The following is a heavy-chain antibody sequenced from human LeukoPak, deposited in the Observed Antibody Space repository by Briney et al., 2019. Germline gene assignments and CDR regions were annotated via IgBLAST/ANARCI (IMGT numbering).Heavy chain of an antibody. Sequence: SSVRVSCKASRYTFTNHYMNWVRQAPGHRLEWMGIINPITGGTDSAQKFQDRVTLTRDKSTTTFYMELGRLRAEDTAVYYCARSQYYGAGSFDSWGQGTLVTVSS. J-gene: IGHJ4*02. CDR1: RYTFTNHY. CDR3: ARSQYYGAGSFDS. CDR2: INPITGGT. V-gene: IGHV1-46*01. D-gene: IGHD3-10*01.